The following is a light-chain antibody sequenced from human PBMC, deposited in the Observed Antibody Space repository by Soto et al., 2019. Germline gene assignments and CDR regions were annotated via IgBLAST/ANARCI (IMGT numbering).Light chain of an antibody. CDR2: GVF. CDR1: QTVNSDY. V-gene: IGKV3-20*01. Sequence: ETVLTQSPGTVSLSPGERATLSCTTSQTVNSDYLAWYQQKPGQAPRLLIYGVFNRATGIPDRFSGSGSGTYVALAICGLAPEDSAVDYCQHYDGSPRTFGQGTNLEI. J-gene: IGKJ2*01. CDR3: QHYDGSPRT.